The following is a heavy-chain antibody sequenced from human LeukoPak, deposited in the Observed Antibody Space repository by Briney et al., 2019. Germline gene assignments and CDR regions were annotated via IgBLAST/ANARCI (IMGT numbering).Heavy chain of an antibody. Sequence: SETLSLXCTVSGGSISSYYWSWIRQPAGKELEWIGRIYTSRGTNYNPSLKSRVTMSVDTSKNQFSLKLSSVTAADTAVYYCAREPLGYCTNGVCLVDYWGQGTLVTVSS. CDR1: GGSISSYY. CDR3: AREPLGYCTNGVCLVDY. V-gene: IGHV4-4*07. D-gene: IGHD2-8*01. J-gene: IGHJ4*02. CDR2: IYTSRGT.